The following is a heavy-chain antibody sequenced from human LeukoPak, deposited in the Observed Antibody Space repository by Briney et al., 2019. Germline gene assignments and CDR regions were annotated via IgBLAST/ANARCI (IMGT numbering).Heavy chain of an antibody. D-gene: IGHD6-6*01. Sequence: GGSLRLSCAASGFTFSDYYMSWIRQAPGKGLEWVSYISSSGSTIYYADSVRGRFTISRDNAKNSLYLQMNSLRAEDTAVYYCARDGSYSSSSLWFDPWGQGTLVTVSS. V-gene: IGHV3-11*04. CDR3: ARDGSYSSSSLWFDP. J-gene: IGHJ5*02. CDR2: ISSSGSTI. CDR1: GFTFSDYY.